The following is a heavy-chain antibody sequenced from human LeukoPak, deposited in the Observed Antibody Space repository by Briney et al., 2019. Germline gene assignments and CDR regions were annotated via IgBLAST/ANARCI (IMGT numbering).Heavy chain of an antibody. D-gene: IGHD2-21*02. CDR3: ARGGLYGDYYFDY. CDR2: TKHDGSER. CDR1: GFTFSNYW. V-gene: IGHV3-7*04. J-gene: IGHJ4*02. Sequence: GGSLRLSCAASGFTFSNYWMTWVRQAPGKGLEWVANTKHDGSERYYVDSVKGRFTISRDNVKNSLFLQMDSLRAEDTAVYYCARGGLYGDYYFDYWGQGTLVTVTS.